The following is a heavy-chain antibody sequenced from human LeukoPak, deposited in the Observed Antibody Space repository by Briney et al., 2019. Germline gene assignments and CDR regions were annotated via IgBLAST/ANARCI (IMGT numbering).Heavy chain of an antibody. V-gene: IGHV3-48*03. J-gene: IGHJ4*02. CDR3: ARDPGGAGGPFDY. D-gene: IGHD3-10*01. Sequence: GGSLRLSCVVSGFTFRSYEMNWVRQAPGKGLEWVSYISRSGTTIYYADPVKGRFTISRDSSKNSLYLQMNSLRAEDTAVYFCARDPGGAGGPFDYWGQGTLVTVSS. CDR1: GFTFRSYE. CDR2: ISRSGTTI.